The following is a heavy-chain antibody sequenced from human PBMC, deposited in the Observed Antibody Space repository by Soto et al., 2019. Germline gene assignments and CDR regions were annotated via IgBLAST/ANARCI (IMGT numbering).Heavy chain of an antibody. CDR2: ITPMLGIR. J-gene: IGHJ3*02. Sequence: QVQLVQSGAEVKKPGSSVKVSCKDSGGTFSTYSMFWVRQAPGQGLEWMGRITPMLGIRNYAQRFQDRVTITADKSTATAHMELSSLRSEDTALYYCTIGSWSGEVFDIWGQGTIVTVS. CDR1: GGTFSTYS. CDR3: TIGSWSGEVFDI. V-gene: IGHV1-69*02. D-gene: IGHD2-21*01.